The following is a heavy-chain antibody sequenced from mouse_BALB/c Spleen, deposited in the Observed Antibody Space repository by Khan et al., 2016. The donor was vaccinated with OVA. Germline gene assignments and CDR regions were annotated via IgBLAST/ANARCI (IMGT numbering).Heavy chain of an antibody. J-gene: IGHJ3*01. CDR3: ARNSYMYDFTY. CDR2: IRSAGKT. Sequence: QVQLKESGPGLVRPSQTLSITCTVSGFSLTTYGVHWVRQSPGKGLEWLGVIRSAGKTDYNAAFISRLSITQDNSKNQVFFKMNSLQADDTAMYCCARNSYMYDFTYWGQGTLVTVSA. CDR1: GFSLTTYG. V-gene: IGHV2-2*01. D-gene: IGHD2-14*01.